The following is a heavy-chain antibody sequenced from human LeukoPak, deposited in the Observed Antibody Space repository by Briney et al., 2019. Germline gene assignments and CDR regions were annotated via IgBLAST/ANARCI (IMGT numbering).Heavy chain of an antibody. CDR3: ARALYCGGDCYSSGGDAFDI. J-gene: IGHJ3*02. CDR2: IKQGGSKK. Sequence: WGSLSLSCAASGFTFSSYWMSWVRQAPGKGLEWVANIKQGGSKKYYVYSVKGRFTISRDNAKKSLYLQMNSRRAEDTAVYYCARALYCGGDCYSSGGDAFDIWGQGTMVTVSS. V-gene: IGHV3-7*04. D-gene: IGHD2-21*02. CDR1: GFTFSSYW.